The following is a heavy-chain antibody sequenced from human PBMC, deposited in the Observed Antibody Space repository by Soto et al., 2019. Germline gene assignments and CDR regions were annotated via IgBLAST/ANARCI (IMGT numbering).Heavy chain of an antibody. D-gene: IGHD2-15*01. CDR2: INHSGST. Sequence: SETLSLTCAVYCGSFSGYYWSWIRQPPGKGLEWIGEINHSGSTNYNPSLKSRVTISVDTSKNQFSLKLSSVTAADTAVYYCARGGYCSGGSCYNDYWGQGTLVTVSS. CDR3: ARGGYCSGGSCYNDY. CDR1: CGSFSGYY. J-gene: IGHJ4*02. V-gene: IGHV4-34*01.